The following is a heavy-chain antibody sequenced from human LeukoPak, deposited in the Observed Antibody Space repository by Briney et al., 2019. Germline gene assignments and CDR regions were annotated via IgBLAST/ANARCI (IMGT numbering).Heavy chain of an antibody. Sequence: GGSLRLSCAASGFTFNTYAMNWVRRAPGKGLEWVSTITGSGGSTYYADSVKGRFTISRDNSKNTLYLQMNSLRAEDTAVYYCAKVLGDLSRPVDYWGQGTLVTVSS. D-gene: IGHD3-10*01. V-gene: IGHV3-23*01. CDR1: GFTFNTYA. J-gene: IGHJ4*02. CDR3: AKVLGDLSRPVDY. CDR2: ITGSGGST.